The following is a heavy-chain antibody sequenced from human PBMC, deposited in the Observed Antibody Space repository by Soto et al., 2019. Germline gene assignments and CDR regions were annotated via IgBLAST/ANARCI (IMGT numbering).Heavy chain of an antibody. D-gene: IGHD2-15*01. CDR3: ARVSVVVVVAATVFDP. Sequence: GGSLRLSCAASGFTFSSYWMSWVRQAPGKGLEWVANIKQDGSEKYYVDSVKGRFTISRDNAKNSLYLQMNSLRAEDTAVYYCARVSVVVVVAATVFDPGGQGTLGTVSS. CDR2: IKQDGSEK. J-gene: IGHJ5*02. CDR1: GFTFSSYW. V-gene: IGHV3-7*01.